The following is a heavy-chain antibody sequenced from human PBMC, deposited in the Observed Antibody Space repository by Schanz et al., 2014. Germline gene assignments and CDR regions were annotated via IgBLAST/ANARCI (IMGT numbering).Heavy chain of an antibody. CDR3: ARKVVATIGGYYDN. V-gene: IGHV3-23*01. Sequence: LLASGGVFLAPLGSLLLSCAASGLSSRLSSLGWVSQSRGKGLEWVSAMNESHSTIYYADSVRGRFTISRDNAENTLFLQMNSLRAEDTAVYYCARKVVATIGGYYDNWGQGTLVIVSS. CDR2: MNESHSTI. J-gene: IGHJ4*02. CDR1: GLSSRLSS. D-gene: IGHD5-12*01.